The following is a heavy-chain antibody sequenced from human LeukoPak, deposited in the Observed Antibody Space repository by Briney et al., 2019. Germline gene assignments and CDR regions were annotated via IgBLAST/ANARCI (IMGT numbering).Heavy chain of an antibody. CDR1: GFTFSDYY. CDR3: ARDGLSYYDFWSGHFGHY. Sequence: GGSLRLSCAASGFTFSDYYMSWIRQAPGKGLEWVSYISSSGSTIYYADSVKGRFTISRDNAKNSLYLQMNSLRAEDTAVYYCARDGLSYYDFWSGHFGHYWGQGTLVTVSS. CDR2: ISSSGSTI. D-gene: IGHD3-3*01. J-gene: IGHJ4*02. V-gene: IGHV3-11*04.